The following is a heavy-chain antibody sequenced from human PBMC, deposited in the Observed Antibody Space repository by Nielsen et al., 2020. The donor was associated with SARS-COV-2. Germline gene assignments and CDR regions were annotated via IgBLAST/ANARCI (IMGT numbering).Heavy chain of an antibody. CDR2: ISSSGSTI. CDR1: GFTFSDYY. J-gene: IGHJ5*02. Sequence: GESLKISCAASGFTFSDYYMSWIRQAPGKGLEWVSYISSSGSTIYYADSVKGRFTISRDNAKNSLYLQMNSLRAEDTAVYYCAKDRITMRVVATLGPPGVSSWGQGTLVTVSS. V-gene: IGHV3-11*04. CDR3: AKDRITMRVVATLGPPGVSS. D-gene: IGHD3-22*01.